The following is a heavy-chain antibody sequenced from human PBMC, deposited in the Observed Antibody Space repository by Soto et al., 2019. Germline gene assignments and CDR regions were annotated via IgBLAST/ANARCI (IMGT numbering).Heavy chain of an antibody. J-gene: IGHJ2*01. CDR3: ARESHDILTGPPWVWYFDL. CDR2: INACGSI. V-gene: IGHV4-34*01. Sequence: QVQLQQWGAGPLRPLETLSLTCGVSGGSFSGYYWAWIRQSPGKGLEWIGEINACGSINYNPSLKSRVSISVDTSKNHYSLNLRSVTAADTAVYYCARESHDILTGPPWVWYFDLWGRGTLVTVSS. CDR1: GGSFSGYY. D-gene: IGHD3-9*01.